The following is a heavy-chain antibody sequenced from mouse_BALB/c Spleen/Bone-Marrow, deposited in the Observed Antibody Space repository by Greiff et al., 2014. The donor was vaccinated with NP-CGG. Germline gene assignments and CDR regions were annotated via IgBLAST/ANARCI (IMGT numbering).Heavy chain of an antibody. Sequence: QVHVKQSGTELAKPGASVEMSCKASGYSFTSHWMHWVKQRPGQGLEWIGYINPSTGYTDYNQKFKDKATLTADKSSNQAHMQLSSLTSKDSAVYYCARDGNYVLAFWGQGTLVTVSA. CDR2: INPSTGYT. J-gene: IGHJ3*01. V-gene: IGHV1-7*01. D-gene: IGHD2-1*01. CDR3: ARDGNYVLAF. CDR1: GYSFTSHW.